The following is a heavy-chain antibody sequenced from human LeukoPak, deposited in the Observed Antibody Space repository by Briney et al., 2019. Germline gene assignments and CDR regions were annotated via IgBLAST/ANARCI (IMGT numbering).Heavy chain of an antibody. J-gene: IGHJ3*02. Sequence: SETLSLTCTVSGGSISSYYWSWIRQPPGKGLEWIGYIYYSGSTNYNPSLKSRVTISVDTSKNQFSLKLSSVTAADTAVYYCARAPQTPDSSGWFDAFDIWGQGTMVTVSS. CDR3: ARAPQTPDSSGWFDAFDI. CDR1: GGSISSYY. D-gene: IGHD6-19*01. CDR2: IYYSGST. V-gene: IGHV4-59*08.